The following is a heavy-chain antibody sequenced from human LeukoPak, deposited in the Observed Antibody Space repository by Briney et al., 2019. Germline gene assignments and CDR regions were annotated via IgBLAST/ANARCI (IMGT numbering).Heavy chain of an antibody. Sequence: GGSLRLSCAASGFTFSSYGMHWVRQAPGEGLEWVAVIWYDGSNKYYADSVKGRFTISRDNSKNTLYLQTNSLRAEDTAVYYCARGGSGSYLTAGNRAFDIWGQGTMVTVSS. V-gene: IGHV3-33*01. CDR3: ARGGSGSYLTAGNRAFDI. D-gene: IGHD1-26*01. CDR2: IWYDGSNK. J-gene: IGHJ3*02. CDR1: GFTFSSYG.